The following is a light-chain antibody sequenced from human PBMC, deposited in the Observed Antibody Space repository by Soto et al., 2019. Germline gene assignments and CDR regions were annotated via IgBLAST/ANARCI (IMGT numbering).Light chain of an antibody. CDR1: SSDVGGYNY. J-gene: IGLJ2*01. V-gene: IGLV2-14*01. Sequence: QPVLTQPASVSGSPGQSITISCTGTSSDVGGYNYVSWYQQHPGRAPKLIMYEVTNRPSGVSNRFSGSKSGNTASLIISGLQAEDEADYYCSSFTSSTTVFFGGGTKLAVL. CDR2: EVT. CDR3: SSFTSSTTVF.